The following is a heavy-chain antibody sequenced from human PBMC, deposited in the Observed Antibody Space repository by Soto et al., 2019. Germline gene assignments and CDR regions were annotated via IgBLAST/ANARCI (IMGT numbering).Heavy chain of an antibody. CDR3: ARDRTVTTRAATESGMDV. Sequence: GGSLRLSCAASGFTFSSYWMSWVRQAPGKGLEWVANIKQDGSEKYYVDSVKGRLTISRDNAKNSLYLQMNSLRAEDTAVYYCARDRTVTTRAATESGMDVWGQGTTVTVSS. CDR1: GFTFSSYW. V-gene: IGHV3-7*01. D-gene: IGHD4-4*01. CDR2: IKQDGSEK. J-gene: IGHJ6*02.